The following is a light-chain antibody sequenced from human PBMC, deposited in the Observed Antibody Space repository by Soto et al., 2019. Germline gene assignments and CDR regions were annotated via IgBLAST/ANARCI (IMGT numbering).Light chain of an antibody. V-gene: IGKV4-1*01. CDR3: QQYENLPT. J-gene: IGKJ5*01. CDR1: HRVLYSSNNKNY. Sequence: DIVMTQSPDSLAVSLGERAMINCKSSHRVLYSSNNKNYLAWYQQKPGRAPQLLIYDASNLEAGVPSRFGGSGSGTDFTFTISRMQPEDIATYYCQQYENLPTFGQGTRLEIK. CDR2: DAS.